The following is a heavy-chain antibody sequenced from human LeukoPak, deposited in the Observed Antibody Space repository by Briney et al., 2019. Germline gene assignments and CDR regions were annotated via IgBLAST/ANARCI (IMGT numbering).Heavy chain of an antibody. J-gene: IGHJ5*02. CDR2: IWSDRNYT. D-gene: IGHD6-13*01. V-gene: IGHV3-33*01. CDR3: ARGMAPTGNPNWFDP. Sequence: GGSLRLSCAASGLTFSNYGINWVRQAPGKGLEWVAVIWSDRNYTYYADSVKGRFTISRDNSKSTLYLKMNSLRAEDTAVYYCARGMAPTGNPNWFDPWGEGTLVTVSS. CDR1: GLTFSNYG.